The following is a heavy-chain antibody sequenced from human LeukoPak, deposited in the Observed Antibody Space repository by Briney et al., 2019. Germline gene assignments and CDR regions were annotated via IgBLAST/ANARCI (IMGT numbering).Heavy chain of an antibody. D-gene: IGHD3-10*01. J-gene: IGHJ4*02. CDR3: ARVGPYYGSGSYYFDY. Sequence: ASVKVSCKASGYTFTSYGISWVRQAPGQGLEWMGWISAYNGNTNYAQKLQGRVTMTTDTSTSTAYMELRSLRSDDTAVYYCARVGPYYGSGSYYFDYWGQGTLVTVSS. CDR2: ISAYNGNT. CDR1: GYTFTSYG. V-gene: IGHV1-18*01.